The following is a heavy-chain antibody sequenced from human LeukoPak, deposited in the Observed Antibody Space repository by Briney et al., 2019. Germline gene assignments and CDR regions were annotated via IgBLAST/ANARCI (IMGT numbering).Heavy chain of an antibody. V-gene: IGHV3-23*01. CDR2: MSGSGDRT. Sequence: GGSLRLSCAASGFTFSSYAMSWVRQAPGKGLEWVSGMSGSGDRTFYADSVKGRFTISRDTSKNTLYLQMNSLRAEDTALYYCAKIAGYYGDYDWFDPWGQGTLVTVSS. J-gene: IGHJ5*02. CDR1: GFTFSSYA. D-gene: IGHD4-17*01. CDR3: AKIAGYYGDYDWFDP.